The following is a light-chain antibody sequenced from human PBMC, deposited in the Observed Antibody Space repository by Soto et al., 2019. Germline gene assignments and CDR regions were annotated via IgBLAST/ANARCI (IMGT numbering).Light chain of an antibody. J-gene: IGKJ1*01. Sequence: ELVLPQSPGALSLSMGDRAALSCRASPGVSSGYLAWYQQKPGQAPRLLIYGTSNRAPGLPDRFSASGSVTDFTLTISRVEPEDFAVYYCQQYGSQSWTFGQGTKVDIK. CDR3: QQYGSQSWT. CDR2: GTS. CDR1: PGVSSGY. V-gene: IGKV3-20*01.